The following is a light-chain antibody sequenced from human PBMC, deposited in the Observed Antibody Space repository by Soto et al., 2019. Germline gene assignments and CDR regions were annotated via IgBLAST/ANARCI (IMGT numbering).Light chain of an antibody. Sequence: DIQMTQSPSTLSASVGDRVTITCRASQSISSWLAWYQQKPGKAPKLLIYKASSLESGVPSRFSGSGSGTEFTLTISSLQPDDFDTYYCQQYDNYSRAFGQGTKVDI. CDR2: KAS. CDR3: QQYDNYSRA. CDR1: QSISSW. V-gene: IGKV1-5*03. J-gene: IGKJ1*01.